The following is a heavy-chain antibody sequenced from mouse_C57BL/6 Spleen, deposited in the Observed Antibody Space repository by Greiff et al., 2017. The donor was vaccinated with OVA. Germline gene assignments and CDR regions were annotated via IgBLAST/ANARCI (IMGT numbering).Heavy chain of an antibody. CDR1: GYTFTDYY. D-gene: IGHD2-2*01. J-gene: IGHJ2*01. Sequence: EVQLQQSGPELVKPGASVKISCKASGYTFTDYYMNWVKQSPGKSLEWIGDINPNNGGTSYNQKFKGKATLTVDKSSSTAYMELRSLTSEDSAVYYCARLVTTRYYFDYWGQGTTLTVSS. V-gene: IGHV1-26*01. CDR2: INPNNGGT. CDR3: ARLVTTRYYFDY.